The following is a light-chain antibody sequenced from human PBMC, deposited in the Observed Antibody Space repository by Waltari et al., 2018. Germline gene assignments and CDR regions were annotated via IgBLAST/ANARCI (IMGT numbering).Light chain of an antibody. J-gene: IGKJ2*01. CDR2: AAS. V-gene: IGKV1-39*01. CDR1: QSIGTY. Sequence: DIQMTQSPSSLSASVGDRVTITCRAGQSIGTYLHWYQHKPGEAPKLLLYAASTLQSGVPSRFSGSGSGTDFTLTLSSLQPEDFATYYCQQTYSSPTFGQGTKLEIK. CDR3: QQTYSSPT.